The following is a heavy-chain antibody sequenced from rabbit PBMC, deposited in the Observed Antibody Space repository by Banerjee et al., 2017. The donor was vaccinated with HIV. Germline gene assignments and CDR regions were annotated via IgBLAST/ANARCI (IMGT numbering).Heavy chain of an antibody. D-gene: IGHD2-1*01. CDR1: GFTLSSYW. CDR3: ARGVIGDDDL. CDR2: IDTGSGST. V-gene: IGHV1S45*01. Sequence: QEQLEESGGGLVKPEGSLTLTCKASGFTLSSYWMWWVRQAPGKGLEWIAYIDTGSGSTYYASWAKGRFTISKTSSTTVTLQMTSLTAADTATYFCARGVIGDDDLWGPGTLVTVS. J-gene: IGHJ6*01.